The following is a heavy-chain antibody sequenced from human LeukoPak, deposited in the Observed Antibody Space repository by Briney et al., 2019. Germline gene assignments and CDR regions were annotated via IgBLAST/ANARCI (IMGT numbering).Heavy chain of an antibody. D-gene: IGHD1-14*01. V-gene: IGHV1-69*02. CDR3: ARATGAASSLYMDV. J-gene: IGHJ6*03. CDR2: IIPILGIA. CDR1: GGTFSSYT. Sequence: SVKVSCKASGGTFSSYTISWVRQAPGQGLEWMGRIIPILGIANYAQKFQGRYTITADKSPSTAYMELSSLRSEDTAVYYCARATGAASSLYMDVWGKGTTVTVSS.